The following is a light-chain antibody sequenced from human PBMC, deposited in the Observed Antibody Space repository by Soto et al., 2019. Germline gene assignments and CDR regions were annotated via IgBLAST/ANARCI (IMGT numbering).Light chain of an antibody. CDR3: CSYAGTHTVV. CDR1: SSEVGDYNY. V-gene: IGLV2-11*01. CDR2: DVN. J-gene: IGLJ2*01. Sequence: QSALTLPRSVSGSPGQSVTISCTGTSSEVGDYNYVSWYQQHPGKAPKTMIYDVNKRPSGVPDRFSGSKSGKTASLTISGLQAEDEADYYCCSYAGTHTVVFGGGTKVTVL.